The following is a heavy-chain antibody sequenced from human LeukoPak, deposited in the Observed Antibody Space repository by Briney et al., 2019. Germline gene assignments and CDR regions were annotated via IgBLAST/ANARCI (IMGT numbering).Heavy chain of an antibody. Sequence: PSETLSLTCIVSGGSISSSNHNWAWIRQPPGKELEWIGSIYYSGSTNYNPSLKSRVTISVDTSKNQFSLKLSSVTAADTAVYYCARAGYDSSGYSTYYFDYWGQGTLVTVSS. CDR3: ARAGYDSSGYSTYYFDY. CDR2: IYYSGST. CDR1: GGSISSSNHN. V-gene: IGHV4-39*07. J-gene: IGHJ4*02. D-gene: IGHD3-22*01.